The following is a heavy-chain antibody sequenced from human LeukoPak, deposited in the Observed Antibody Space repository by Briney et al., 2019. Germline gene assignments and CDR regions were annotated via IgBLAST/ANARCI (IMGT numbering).Heavy chain of an antibody. V-gene: IGHV1-3*01. Sequence: ASVKVSCNASGYTFTSYAIHWVRQAPGQRLEWMGWINAGNGNTTYSQKFQVRVTITRDTSASTAYMELSSLRSEDTAVYYCARDQILVQRNTLYYWGQGTLVTVSS. J-gene: IGHJ4*02. CDR3: ARDQILVQRNTLYY. CDR1: GYTFTSYA. D-gene: IGHD2/OR15-2a*01. CDR2: INAGNGNT.